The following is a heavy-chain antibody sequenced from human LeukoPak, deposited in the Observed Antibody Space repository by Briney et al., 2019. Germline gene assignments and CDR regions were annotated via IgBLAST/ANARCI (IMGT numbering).Heavy chain of an antibody. D-gene: IGHD4-23*01. CDR2: ISNSGAGT. J-gene: IGHJ4*02. CDR1: GFTFSTFA. Sequence: TGGSLRLSCAASGFTFSTFAMTWVRQAPGKGLEWVSGISNSGAGTYYVDSVKGRFTISRDNSKNTLYLQMNSLRAEDTAVYYCAKDKDSGGNSPVDYWGQGTLVTVSS. V-gene: IGHV3-23*01. CDR3: AKDKDSGGNSPVDY.